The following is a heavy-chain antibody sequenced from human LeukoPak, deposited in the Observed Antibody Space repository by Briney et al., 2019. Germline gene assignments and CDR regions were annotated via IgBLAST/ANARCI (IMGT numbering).Heavy chain of an antibody. V-gene: IGHV3-30*03. CDR1: GVTFSSYG. CDR2: ISYDGSNK. J-gene: IGHJ4*02. Sequence: PGGSLRLSCAASGVTFSSYGMHWVRQAPGKGLEWGGVISYDGSNKYYAFSVKCRFTSSRDNSKSALYLQLTSLSAEDRAVYYCATSYCSGGSCFGSSFGYWGQGTLVTVSS. D-gene: IGHD2-15*01. CDR3: ATSYCSGGSCFGSSFGY.